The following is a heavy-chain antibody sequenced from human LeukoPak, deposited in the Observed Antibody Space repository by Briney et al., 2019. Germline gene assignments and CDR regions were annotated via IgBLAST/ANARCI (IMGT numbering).Heavy chain of an antibody. Sequence: GGSLRLSCAASGFSVSSNFMSWVRQAPGKGLEWVSVIYSGGTAYNADSVRGRFTISRDNSKNMLYLQMNSLRAEDTAVYYCARDGYGYNYMDVWGKGTTVTVSS. J-gene: IGHJ6*03. CDR3: ARDGYGYNYMDV. CDR1: GFSVSSNF. V-gene: IGHV3-53*01. CDR2: IYSGGTA. D-gene: IGHD5-12*01.